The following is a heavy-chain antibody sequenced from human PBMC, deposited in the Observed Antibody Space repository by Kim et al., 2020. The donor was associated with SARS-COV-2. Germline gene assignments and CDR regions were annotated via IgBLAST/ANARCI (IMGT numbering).Heavy chain of an antibody. J-gene: IGHJ4*02. Sequence: SETLSLTCTVSGGSISSSSYYWGWIRQPPGKGLEWIGSIYYSGSTYYNPSLKSRVTISVDTSKNQFSLKLSSVTAADTAVYYCARVPAYYFDYWGQGTLVTVSS. CDR1: GGSISSSSYY. V-gene: IGHV4-39*07. CDR3: ARVPAYYFDY. CDR2: IYYSGST.